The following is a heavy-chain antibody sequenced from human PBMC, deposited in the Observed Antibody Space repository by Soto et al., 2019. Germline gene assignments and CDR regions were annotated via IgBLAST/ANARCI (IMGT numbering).Heavy chain of an antibody. D-gene: IGHD5-12*01. J-gene: IGHJ4*02. V-gene: IGHV3-53*01. CDR1: GFSVTANY. CDR3: HGYGY. Sequence: EVQVVESGGGLIQPGGSLRLSCEVSGFSVTANYMSWVRQAPGKGLEWVSVIYSGGSTYYIDSVKGRFSISRDISKNTLYLQMNSVRAEDTALYYCHGYGYWGQGTLVTVSS. CDR2: IYSGGST.